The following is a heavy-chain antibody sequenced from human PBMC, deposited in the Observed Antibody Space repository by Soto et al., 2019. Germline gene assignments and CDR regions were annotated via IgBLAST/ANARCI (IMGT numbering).Heavy chain of an antibody. CDR1: GGSFSGYY. V-gene: IGHV4-34*01. CDR3: ARGLIATYDYIGGSYLRSRIGGCDP. CDR2: INHSGGT. J-gene: IGHJ5*02. D-gene: IGHD3-16*02. Sequence: QVQLQQWGAGLLKPSETLSLTCAVHGGSFSGYYWSWIRQPPGKGLEWIGEINHSGGTNYNPSLKRRVTISVDTSQNKFTLELSAVTAADAAVYYCARGLIATYDYIGGSYLRSRIGGCDPWGQGTLVTVSS.